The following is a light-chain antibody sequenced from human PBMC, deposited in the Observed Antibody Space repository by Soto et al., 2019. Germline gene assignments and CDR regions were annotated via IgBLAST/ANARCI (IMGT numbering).Light chain of an antibody. CDR3: QQYNNWPPVT. Sequence: EIVLTQSPGTLSLSPGERATLSCRASQSVSSNLAWYQQKPGQAPRLLIFDAYNRATGIPGRFSGSGSGTEFTLTISSLQSEDFAVYYCQQYNNWPPVTFGGGTKVDIK. J-gene: IGKJ4*01. CDR1: QSVSSN. CDR2: DAY. V-gene: IGKV3D-15*01.